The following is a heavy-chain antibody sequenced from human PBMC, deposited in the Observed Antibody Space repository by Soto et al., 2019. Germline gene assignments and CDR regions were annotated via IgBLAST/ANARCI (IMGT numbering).Heavy chain of an antibody. Sequence: QVQLVQSGAEERKPGASVKVSCKSSGYTFTSYAMHWVRQAPGQRLEWMGWINAGNGNTKYSQKFQGRVTITNDTTANTVYMDLSSLRSEDTALYYCARDFSGFDPWGQGTLVTVSS. CDR3: ARDFSGFDP. D-gene: IGHD3-10*01. J-gene: IGHJ5*02. V-gene: IGHV1-3*05. CDR2: INAGNGNT. CDR1: GYTFTSYA.